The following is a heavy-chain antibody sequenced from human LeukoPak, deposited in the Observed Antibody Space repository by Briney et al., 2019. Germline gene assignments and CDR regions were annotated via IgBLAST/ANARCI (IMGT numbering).Heavy chain of an antibody. J-gene: IGHJ4*02. CDR3: ATAGNYRFDY. CDR1: GFIFSSTW. Sequence: QPGGSLRLSCAGSGFIFSSTWMPWVRQAPGEGLVWVSRINSEGSNINYADSVKGRFIISRDNAKNTLYLQMNSLRVEDTALYFCATAGNYRFDYWGQGTLVTVSS. CDR2: INSEGSNI. V-gene: IGHV3-74*01. D-gene: IGHD1-7*01.